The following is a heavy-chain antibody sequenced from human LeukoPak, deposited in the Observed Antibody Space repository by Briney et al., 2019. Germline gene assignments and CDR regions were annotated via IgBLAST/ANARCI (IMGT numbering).Heavy chain of an antibody. D-gene: IGHD1-7*01. Sequence: PGGSLRLSCAASGFTFSDYYMSGIRQAPEKGLEWVSYISSSGSTIYYADSVKGRFTISRDNAKNSLYLQMNSLRAEDTAVYYCARTYWNYDNWFDPWGQGTLVTVSS. J-gene: IGHJ5*02. V-gene: IGHV3-11*04. CDR2: ISSSGSTI. CDR3: ARTYWNYDNWFDP. CDR1: GFTFSDYY.